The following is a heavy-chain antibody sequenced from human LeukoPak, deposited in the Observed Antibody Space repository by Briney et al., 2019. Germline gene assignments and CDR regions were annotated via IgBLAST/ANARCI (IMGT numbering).Heavy chain of an antibody. CDR3: ARQRWGSLKPGDDAFDI. CDR1: GFTFSSYA. Sequence: GGSLRLSCAASGFTFSSYAMHWVRQAPGKGLEWVAVISYDGSNKYYADSVKGRFTISRDNSKNTLYLQMNSLRAEDTAVYYCARQRWGSLKPGDDAFDIWGQGTMVTVSS. CDR2: ISYDGSNK. V-gene: IGHV3-30-3*01. J-gene: IGHJ3*02. D-gene: IGHD3-16*01.